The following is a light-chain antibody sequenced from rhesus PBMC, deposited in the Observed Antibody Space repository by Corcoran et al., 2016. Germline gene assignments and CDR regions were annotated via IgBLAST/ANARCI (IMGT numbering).Light chain of an antibody. CDR1: QSVGSN. CDR2: DAS. V-gene: IGKV3-42*02. CDR3: QQYDNWNS. Sequence: ETVVTQSPATLSLSPGERATLSCRASQSVGSNLAWYPQKPGQAPKLLIYDASSRATGIPDRFSGSGSGTEFTLTISRLEPEDVGVYYCQQYDNWNSFGQGTKVEIK. J-gene: IGKJ2*01.